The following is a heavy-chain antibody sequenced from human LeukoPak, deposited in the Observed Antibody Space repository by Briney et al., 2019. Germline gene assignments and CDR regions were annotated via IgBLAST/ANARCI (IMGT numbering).Heavy chain of an antibody. J-gene: IGHJ6*03. Sequence: SETLSLTCTVSGGSISSGSYYWSWIRQPAGKGLEWIGRIYTSGSTNYNPSPKSRVTISVDTSKNQFSLKLSSVTAADTAVYYCARTTEAHSWRTRYYDYYMDVWGKGTTVTVSS. CDR1: GGSISSGSYY. CDR3: ARTTEAHSWRTRYYDYYMDV. D-gene: IGHD6-13*01. V-gene: IGHV4-61*02. CDR2: IYTSGST.